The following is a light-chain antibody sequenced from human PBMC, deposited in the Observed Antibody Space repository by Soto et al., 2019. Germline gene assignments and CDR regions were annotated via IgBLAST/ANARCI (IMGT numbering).Light chain of an antibody. V-gene: IGKV1-5*01. CDR3: QQYGSSPWT. J-gene: IGKJ1*01. CDR2: DAS. Sequence: DIQMTQSPFTLSASVGDRVTITCRASQNINKRLAWHQQKPGKAPKVLIYDASNLKSGVPSRFSGSGSGTDFTLTISRLEPEDFAVYYCQQYGSSPWTFGQGTKVDIK. CDR1: QNINKR.